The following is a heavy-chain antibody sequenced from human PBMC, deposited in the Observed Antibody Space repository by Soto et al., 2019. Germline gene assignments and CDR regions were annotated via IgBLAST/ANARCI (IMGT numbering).Heavy chain of an antibody. Sequence: DVQLVESGGGLVQPGRSLRLSCAASGFTFDDYAMHWVRQAPGKGLEWVSGISWNSGSIGFADSVKGRFTISRDNAKNSLFLQMNSLRAEDTALYYCAKVAATVVTRGELDYWGQGTLVTVSS. J-gene: IGHJ4*02. CDR2: ISWNSGSI. CDR1: GFTFDDYA. D-gene: IGHD2-21*02. CDR3: AKVAATVVTRGELDY. V-gene: IGHV3-9*01.